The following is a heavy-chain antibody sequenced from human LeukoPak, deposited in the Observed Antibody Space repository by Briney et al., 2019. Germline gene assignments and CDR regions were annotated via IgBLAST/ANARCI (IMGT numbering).Heavy chain of an antibody. D-gene: IGHD3-22*01. V-gene: IGHV4-31*03. CDR2: IYYSGST. CDR3: ARSDSSGNSFGY. Sequence: SQTLSLTCTVSGGSILSGGYYWSSIRQHPGKGLEWIGYIYYSGSTYYNPSLKSRVTISVDTSKNQFSLKLSSVTAADTAIYYCARSDSSGNSFGYWGEGTLVTVSS. CDR1: GGSILSGGYY. J-gene: IGHJ4*02.